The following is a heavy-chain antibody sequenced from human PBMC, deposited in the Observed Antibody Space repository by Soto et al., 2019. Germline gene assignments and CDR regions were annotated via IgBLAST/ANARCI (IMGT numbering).Heavy chain of an antibody. CDR3: YQLVLQRADAFDI. Sequence: QVQLVQSGAEVKKPGASVKVSCKASGYTFTSYGISWVRQAPGQGLEWMGWISAYNGNTNYAQKPQGGVTVTTHTSTGTAYMELGTLISADTAVYYCYQLVLQRADAFDIWGEGTMVTVSP. CDR2: ISAYNGNT. V-gene: IGHV1-18*01. CDR1: GYTFTSYG. J-gene: IGHJ3*02. D-gene: IGHD6-6*01.